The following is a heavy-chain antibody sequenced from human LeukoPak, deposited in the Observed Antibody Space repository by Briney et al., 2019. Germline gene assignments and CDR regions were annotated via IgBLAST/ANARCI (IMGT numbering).Heavy chain of an antibody. V-gene: IGHV1-18*01. CDR3: ARGRQQLLPNWFDP. Sequence: AASVKVSCKASGYTFTSYGISWVRQAPGQGLEWMGWISAYNGNTNYAQKLQGRVTMTTDTSTSTAYMELRSLRSDDTAVYNCARGRQQLLPNWFDPWGQGTLVTVSS. CDR1: GYTFTSYG. CDR2: ISAYNGNT. J-gene: IGHJ5*02. D-gene: IGHD6-13*01.